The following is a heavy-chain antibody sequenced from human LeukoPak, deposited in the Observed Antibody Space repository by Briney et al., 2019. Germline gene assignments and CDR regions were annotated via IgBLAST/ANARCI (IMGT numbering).Heavy chain of an antibody. D-gene: IGHD2-2*01. CDR3: ARLSEYCSSTSCRFDP. J-gene: IGHJ5*02. Sequence: SVKVSCKASGGTFSSYAISWVRQAPGQGLEWMGGIIPIFGTANYAQKFQGRVTITTDESTSTAYMELSSLRSEDTAVYYCARLSEYCSSTSCRFDPWGQGTLVTVSS. V-gene: IGHV1-69*05. CDR2: IIPIFGTA. CDR1: GGTFSSYA.